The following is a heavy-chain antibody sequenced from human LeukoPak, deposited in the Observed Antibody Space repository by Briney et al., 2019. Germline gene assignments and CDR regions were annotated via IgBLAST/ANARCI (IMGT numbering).Heavy chain of an antibody. J-gene: IGHJ4*02. CDR2: IIPILGIA. D-gene: IGHD5-18*01. CDR3: APYREGYSYGYVDY. V-gene: IGHV1-69*04. CDR1: GGTFSSYA. Sequence: ASVKVSCKASGGTFSSYAISWVRQAPGQGLERMGRIIPILGIANYVQKFQGRVTITADKSTSTAYMELSSLRSEDTAVYYCAPYREGYSYGYVDYWGQGTLVTVSS.